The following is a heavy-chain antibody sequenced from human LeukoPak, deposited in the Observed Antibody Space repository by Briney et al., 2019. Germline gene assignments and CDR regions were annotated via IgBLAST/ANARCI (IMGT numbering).Heavy chain of an antibody. J-gene: IGHJ5*02. CDR3: ARVSDESSWYGNWFDP. D-gene: IGHD6-13*01. CDR2: ISYDGSNK. CDR1: GFTFSSYA. V-gene: IGHV3-30-3*01. Sequence: GGSLRLSCAASGFTFSSYAMHWVRQAPGKGLEWVAVISYDGSNKYYADSVKGRFTISRDNSKNTLYLQMNSLRAEDTAVYYCARVSDESSWYGNWFDPWGQETLVTVSS.